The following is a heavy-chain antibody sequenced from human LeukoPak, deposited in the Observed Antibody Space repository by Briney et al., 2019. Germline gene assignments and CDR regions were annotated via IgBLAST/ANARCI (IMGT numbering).Heavy chain of an antibody. V-gene: IGHV4-59*08. J-gene: IGHJ4*02. Sequence: SETLSLTCTVSGGSLSSNYCICIRQPPGKGLEWIGYIYYSGNTNYNPSLKSRVTMSVDTSKNQFSLQLSSVTAADTAVYYCATAPNTFYFDYWGQGTPVTVSS. CDR1: GGSLSSNY. D-gene: IGHD1/OR15-1a*01. CDR2: IYYSGNT. CDR3: ATAPNTFYFDY.